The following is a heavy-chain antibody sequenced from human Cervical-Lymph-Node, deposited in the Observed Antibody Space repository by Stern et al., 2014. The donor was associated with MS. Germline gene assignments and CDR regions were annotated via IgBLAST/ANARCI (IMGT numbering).Heavy chain of an antibody. J-gene: IGHJ4*02. D-gene: IGHD1-1*01. Sequence: VQLVQSGAEVKRPGSSVRVSCKASGGTFSTYSISWVRQAPGQGLEWMGGIILIFGTVNYAQKFQGSLTMSADKSTSTVYLDLNSLRSEDTAMYYCARYRGTFYFDNWGQGTLVTVSS. CDR1: GGTFSTYS. CDR2: IILIFGTV. CDR3: ARYRGTFYFDN. V-gene: IGHV1-69*06.